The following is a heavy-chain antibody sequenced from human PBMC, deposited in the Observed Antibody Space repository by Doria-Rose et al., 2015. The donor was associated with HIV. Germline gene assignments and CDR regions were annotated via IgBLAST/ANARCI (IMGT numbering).Heavy chain of an antibody. V-gene: IGHV2-26*01. CDR1: GVSLSSPGMG. Sequence: SGPVLVKPTETLTLTCTVSGVSLSSPGMGVSWIRQPPGKALEWLANIFSDDERSYKTSLMSRLTISRVTSKSQVVLTITDMDPVDTATYYCARIKSSRWYHKYYFDFWGQGTLVIVSA. J-gene: IGHJ4*02. D-gene: IGHD6-13*01. CDR3: ARIKSSRWYHKYYFDF. CDR2: IFSDDER.